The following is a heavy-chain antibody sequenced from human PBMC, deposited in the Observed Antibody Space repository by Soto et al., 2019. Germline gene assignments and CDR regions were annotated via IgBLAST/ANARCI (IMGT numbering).Heavy chain of an antibody. CDR2: ISWNSETI. J-gene: IGHJ4*02. CDR3: AKDMKWGGMTTIHYFDS. Sequence: EVQLVESGGDLVQPGRSLRLSCAASGFTVDDYAMHWVRQAPGKGLEWVSGISWNSETIDYADSVKGRFTISRDNAKSSLFLKMNSLRPDDTALYYCAKDMKWGGMTTIHYFDSWGQGTLVTVSS. D-gene: IGHD4-17*01. V-gene: IGHV3-9*01. CDR1: GFTVDDYA.